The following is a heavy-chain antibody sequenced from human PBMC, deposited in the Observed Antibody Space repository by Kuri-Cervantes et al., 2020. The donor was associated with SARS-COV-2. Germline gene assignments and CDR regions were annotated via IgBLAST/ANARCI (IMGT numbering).Heavy chain of an antibody. CDR2: VKTNSGNT. CDR3: YCAPKEGFDS. CDR1: GYTLTELS. J-gene: IGHJ4*02. V-gene: IGHV1-8*01. D-gene: IGHD2-21*01. Sequence: ASVKVSCKVSGYTLTELSMHWVRQATGQGLEWMGMVKTNSGNTLYAQIFQGRVTMTRDTSTSTAYMELSSLTSEDTAIYYCYCAPKEGFDSWGQGTLVTVSS.